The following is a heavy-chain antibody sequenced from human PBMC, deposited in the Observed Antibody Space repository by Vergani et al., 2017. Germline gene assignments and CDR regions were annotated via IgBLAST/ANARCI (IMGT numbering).Heavy chain of an antibody. V-gene: IGHV3-21*01. D-gene: IGHD1-26*01. CDR1: GFTFKSYT. Sequence: EVQLVESGGGLVKPGGSLRLSCAASGFTFKSYTMNWVRQAPGKGLEWVSSISSSSSYIYYADSVKGRFTISRDNAKNSLYLQMNSLRAEDTAVYYCALGGIVGATSSFDCWGQGTLVTVSS. CDR2: ISSSSSYI. CDR3: ALGGIVGATSSFDC. J-gene: IGHJ4*02.